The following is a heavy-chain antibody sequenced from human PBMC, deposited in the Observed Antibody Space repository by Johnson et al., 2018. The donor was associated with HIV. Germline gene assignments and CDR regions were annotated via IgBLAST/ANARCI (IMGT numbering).Heavy chain of an antibody. CDR2: ISGSGGST. V-gene: IGHV3-23*04. J-gene: IGHJ3*02. Sequence: VQLVESGGGVLRPGGSLRLSCAASGFTFSSYAMSWVRQAPGKGLEWVSAISGSGGSTYYADSVKGRFTISRDNSKNTLYLQMNSLRAEDTAVYYCAKTGAAAGLKDAFDIWGQGTMVTVSS. D-gene: IGHD6-13*01. CDR1: GFTFSSYA. CDR3: AKTGAAAGLKDAFDI.